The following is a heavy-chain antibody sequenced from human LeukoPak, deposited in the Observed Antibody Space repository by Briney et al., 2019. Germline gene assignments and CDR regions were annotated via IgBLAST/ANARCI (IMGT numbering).Heavy chain of an antibody. V-gene: IGHV3-21*01. CDR2: TTSSSSYI. Sequence: GGSLRLSCAASGFTFSSYTMNWVRQAPGRGLGWVSSTTSSSSYIYYADSVKGRFTISRDNARNSLYLQMDSLRAEDTAVYYCARVKWLSAAGTEGNFDYWGQGTLVTVSS. CDR1: GFTFSSYT. D-gene: IGHD6-13*01. CDR3: ARVKWLSAAGTEGNFDY. J-gene: IGHJ4*02.